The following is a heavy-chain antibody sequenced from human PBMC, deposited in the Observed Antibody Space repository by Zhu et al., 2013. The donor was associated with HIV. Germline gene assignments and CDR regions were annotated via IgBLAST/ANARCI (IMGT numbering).Heavy chain of an antibody. D-gene: IGHD6-13*01. CDR2: INPSGGST. Sequence: QVQLVQSGAEVKKPGASVKVSCRASGYIFTNYYMHWVRQAPGQGLEWMGLINPSGGSTSYAQKFQGRVTMTRDTSTSTVYMELSSLRSEDTAVYYCARDLGVYSSSWKYYFDYWGQGTLVTVSS. V-gene: IGHV1-46*01. J-gene: IGHJ4*02. CDR3: ARDLGVYSSSWKYYFDY. CDR1: GYIFTNYY.